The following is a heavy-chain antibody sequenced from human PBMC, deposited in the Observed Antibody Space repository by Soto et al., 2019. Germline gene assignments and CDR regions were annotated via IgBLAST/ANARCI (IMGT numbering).Heavy chain of an antibody. Sequence: QVQLVESGGGVVQPGRFLRLSCAASGFTFSIYAMHWVRQAPGKGLEWVAVISYDGSNKYYADSVKGRFTISRDNSKNTRYLQMNSLRAEDTAVYYCARARLDTPALDYWGQGTLVTVSS. J-gene: IGHJ4*02. D-gene: IGHD2-2*01. CDR2: ISYDGSNK. V-gene: IGHV3-30-3*01. CDR1: GFTFSIYA. CDR3: ARARLDTPALDY.